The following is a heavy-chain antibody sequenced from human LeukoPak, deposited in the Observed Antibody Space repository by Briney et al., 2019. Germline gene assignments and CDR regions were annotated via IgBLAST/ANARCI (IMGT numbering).Heavy chain of an antibody. D-gene: IGHD2-2*01. CDR2: IIPIFGTA. V-gene: IGHV1-69*05. Sequence: ASVKVSCKASGGTFSSYAISWVRQAPGQGLEWMGGIIPIFGTANYAQKFQGRVTITTDESTSTAYMELSSLRSEDTAVYYCARRYCSSTSCLSWFDPWGQGTLVTVSS. CDR1: GGTFSSYA. CDR3: ARRYCSSTSCLSWFDP. J-gene: IGHJ5*02.